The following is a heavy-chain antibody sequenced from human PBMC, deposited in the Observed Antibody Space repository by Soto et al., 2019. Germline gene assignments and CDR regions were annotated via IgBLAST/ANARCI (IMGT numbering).Heavy chain of an antibody. V-gene: IGHV1-18*01. CDR3: SRAPNGFGMDG. D-gene: IGHD7-27*01. CDR1: RYIFTNYG. CDR2: ITTYNGNT. J-gene: IGHJ6*02. Sequence: QVQLVQSGVEVREPGASVKVSCKAVRYIFTNYGVSWVRQAPGQGLEWMGWITTYNGNTEYAQKFQGRVTMTTDASTSKAYMEPGSLGTDGTAIYFLSRAPNGFGMDGRGQGAT.